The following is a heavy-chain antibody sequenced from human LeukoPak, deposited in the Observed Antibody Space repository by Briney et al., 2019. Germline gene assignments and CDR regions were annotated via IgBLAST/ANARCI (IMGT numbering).Heavy chain of an antibody. CDR3: ARGGPIAEPGGIVSDP. J-gene: IGHJ5*02. Sequence: ASVKVSCKASGYTFTSYDINWVRQAPGQGLEWMGWMNPNSGNTDYGQKFQGRVTMTRNTSTSTAYVELSSLRFEDTAVYYCARGGPIAEPGGIVSDPWGQGTLVTVSS. CDR2: MNPNSGNT. D-gene: IGHD6-13*01. V-gene: IGHV1-8*01. CDR1: GYTFTSYD.